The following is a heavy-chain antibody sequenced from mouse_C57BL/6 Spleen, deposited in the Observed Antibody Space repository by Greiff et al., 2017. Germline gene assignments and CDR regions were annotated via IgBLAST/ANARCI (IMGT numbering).Heavy chain of an antibody. CDR2: IYPSDSET. CDR3: ARGSEVRREAMDY. Sequence: VQLQQPGAELVRPGSSVKLSCKASGYTFTSYWMDWVKQRPGQGLEWIGNIYPSDSETHYNQKFKDKATLTVDKSSSTAYMQLSSLTSEDSAVXYSARGSEVRREAMDYWGQGTSVTVSS. J-gene: IGHJ4*01. D-gene: IGHD2-2*01. V-gene: IGHV1-61*01. CDR1: GYTFTSYW.